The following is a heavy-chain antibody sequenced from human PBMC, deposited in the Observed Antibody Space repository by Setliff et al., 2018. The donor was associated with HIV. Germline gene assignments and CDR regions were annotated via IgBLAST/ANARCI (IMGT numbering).Heavy chain of an antibody. CDR2: IQSSGSI. J-gene: IGHJ6*02. Sequence: PGGSLRLSCAASGFTFTNSAMTWVRQAPGKGLEWVSLIQSSGSIYYADSVKGRFTIARDNSKNTLYLQVNSLRAEDTAVYYWARDRRDLWFGESSYFYGVDVWGQGTTVTVSS. V-gene: IGHV3-66*03. CDR3: ARDRRDLWFGESSYFYGVDV. CDR1: GFTFTNSA. D-gene: IGHD3-10*01.